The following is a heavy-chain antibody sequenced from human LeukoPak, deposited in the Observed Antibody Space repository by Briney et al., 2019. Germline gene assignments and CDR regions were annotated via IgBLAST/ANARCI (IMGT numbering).Heavy chain of an antibody. D-gene: IGHD1-26*01. CDR3: AIPPLVGATSYGFDI. CDR2: INPNSGGT. J-gene: IGHJ3*02. V-gene: IGHV1-2*02. CDR1: GYTFTGYY. Sequence: ASVKVSCKASGYTFTGYYMHWVRQAPGQGLEWMGWINPNSGGTNYAQKFQGRVTMTRDTSISTAYMELSRLRSDDTAVYYCAIPPLVGATSYGFDIWGQGTMVTVSS.